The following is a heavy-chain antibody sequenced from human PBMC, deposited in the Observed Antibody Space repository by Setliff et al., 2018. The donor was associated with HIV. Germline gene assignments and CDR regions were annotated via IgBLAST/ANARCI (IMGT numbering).Heavy chain of an antibody. Sequence: SETLSLTCTVSRYSITSGYYWGWIRQPPGKGLEWVATIHHSGTTYYSPSLESRVTISVDTSKNQFSLRLSSVTAADTAVYYCARRIYGNNPYFDYWSQGTLVTVSS. D-gene: IGHD4-17*01. CDR3: ARRIYGNNPYFDY. J-gene: IGHJ4*02. CDR1: RYSITSGYY. CDR2: IHHSGTT. V-gene: IGHV4-38-2*02.